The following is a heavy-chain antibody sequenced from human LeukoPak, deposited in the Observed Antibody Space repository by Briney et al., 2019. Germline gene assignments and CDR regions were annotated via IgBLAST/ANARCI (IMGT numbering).Heavy chain of an antibody. CDR1: GFTFSSYG. CDR3: ARDAGYCSGGSCYPGQFDY. D-gene: IGHD2-15*01. J-gene: IGHJ4*02. Sequence: QSGGSLRLSCAASGFTFSSYGMHWVRQAPGKGLEWVAVIWYDGSNKYYADSVKGRFTISRDNSKNTLYLQMNSLRAEDTAVYYCARDAGYCSGGSCYPGQFDYWGQGTLVTVSS. CDR2: IWYDGSNK. V-gene: IGHV3-33*01.